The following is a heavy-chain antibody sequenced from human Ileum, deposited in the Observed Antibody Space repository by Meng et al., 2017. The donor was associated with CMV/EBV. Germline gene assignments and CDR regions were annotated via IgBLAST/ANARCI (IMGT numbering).Heavy chain of an antibody. Sequence: GGSLRLSCAASGFTFSSYSMNWVRQAPGKGLEWVSSISSSSYIYYADSVKGRFTISRDNAKNSLYLQMNSLRAEDTAVYYCARARGGNSKYWYFDLWGRGTLVTVSS. J-gene: IGHJ2*01. CDR1: GFTFSSYS. V-gene: IGHV3-21*01. CDR2: ISSSSYI. CDR3: ARARGGNSKYWYFDL. D-gene: IGHD4-23*01.